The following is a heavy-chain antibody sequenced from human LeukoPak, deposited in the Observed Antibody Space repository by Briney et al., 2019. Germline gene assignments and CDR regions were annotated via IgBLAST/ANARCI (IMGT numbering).Heavy chain of an antibody. D-gene: IGHD6-6*01. J-gene: IGHJ5*02. CDR1: GGSISSSSYY. CDR2: IYYSGST. CDR3: ARHRTVRPYNWFDP. Sequence: SETLSLTCTVSGGSISSSSYYWGWIRQPPGKGLEWIGSIYYSGSTYYNPSLKSRVTISVDTSKNQFSLKLSSVTAADTAVYYCARHRTVRPYNWFDPWGQGTLVTVSS. V-gene: IGHV4-39*01.